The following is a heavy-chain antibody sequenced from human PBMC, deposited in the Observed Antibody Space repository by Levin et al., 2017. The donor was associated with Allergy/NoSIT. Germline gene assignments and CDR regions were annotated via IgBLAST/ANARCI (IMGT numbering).Heavy chain of an antibody. V-gene: IGHV3-30-3*01. CDR1: GFTFSSYA. J-gene: IGHJ4*02. Sequence: SCAASGFTFSSYAMHWVRQAPGKGLEWVAVISYDGSNKYYADSVKGRFTISRDNSKNTLYLQMNSLRAEDTAVYYCARDSRGYSYGYLDLDYWGQGTLVTVSS. CDR3: ARDSRGYSYGYLDLDY. CDR2: ISYDGSNK. D-gene: IGHD5-18*01.